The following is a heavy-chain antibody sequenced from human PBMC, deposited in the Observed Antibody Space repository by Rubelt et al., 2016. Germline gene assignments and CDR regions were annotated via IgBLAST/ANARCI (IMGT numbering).Heavy chain of an antibody. D-gene: IGHD3-16*01. V-gene: IGHV4-39*01. CDR3: VRQKGGLMDY. CDR1: GDSISSSSYF. CDR2: IYHTGST. J-gene: IGHJ4*02. Sequence: QLQLQESGPGLVKPSETLSLTCAVSGDSISSSSYFWRWVRQPPGKGLEYVATIYHTGSTYSKPSLRRRVTISGDTSKNQLSLKMTAVTAAETAGYYCVRQKGGLMDYWGQGTLVTVSS.